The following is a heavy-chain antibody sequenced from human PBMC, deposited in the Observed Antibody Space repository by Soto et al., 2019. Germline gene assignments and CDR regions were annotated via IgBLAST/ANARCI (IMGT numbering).Heavy chain of an antibody. J-gene: IGHJ3*02. CDR3: ARDASGQWLVLSAFDI. D-gene: IGHD6-19*01. CDR1: GFTFSSYA. Sequence: SLRLSCAASGFTFSSYAMHWVRQAPGKGLEWVAVISYDGSNKYYADSVKGRFTISRDNSKNTLYLQMNSLRAEDTAVYYCARDASGQWLVLSAFDIWGQGTMVTVSS. V-gene: IGHV3-30-3*01. CDR2: ISYDGSNK.